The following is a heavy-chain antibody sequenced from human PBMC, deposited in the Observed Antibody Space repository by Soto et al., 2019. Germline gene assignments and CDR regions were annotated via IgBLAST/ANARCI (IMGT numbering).Heavy chain of an antibody. CDR1: GYTFTSYD. CDR2: MNPNSGNT. Sequence: QVQLVQSGAEVKKPGASVKVSCKASGYTFTSYDINWVRQATGQGLEWMGWMNPNSGNTGYAQKCQGRVNMTRNTSISTAYMELSSLRSEDTAVYYCAREGFLGYCSSTSCYIRGGDYYYYYMDVWGKGTTVTVSS. CDR3: AREGFLGYCSSTSCYIRGGDYYYYYMDV. V-gene: IGHV1-8*01. J-gene: IGHJ6*03. D-gene: IGHD2-2*02.